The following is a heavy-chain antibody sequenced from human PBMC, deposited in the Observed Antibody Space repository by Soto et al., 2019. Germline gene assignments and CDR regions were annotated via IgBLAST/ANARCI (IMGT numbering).Heavy chain of an antibody. D-gene: IGHD4-17*01. CDR1: GGSISSGGYY. CDR3: ASGGYGDTRDNWFDP. V-gene: IGHV4-31*03. J-gene: IGHJ5*02. CDR2: IYYSGST. Sequence: QVQLQESGPGLVKPSQTLSLTCTVSGGSISSGGYYWSWIRQHPGKGLEWIGYIYYSGSTYYNPSLKSGLTISEDPSKTHFSLKLSSVPAADTAVYYWASGGYGDTRDNWFDPGGQGTLVTVSS.